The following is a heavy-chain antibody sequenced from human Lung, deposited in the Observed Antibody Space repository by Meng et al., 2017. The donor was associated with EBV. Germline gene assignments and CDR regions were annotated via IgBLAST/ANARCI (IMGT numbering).Heavy chain of an antibody. J-gene: IGHJ4*02. D-gene: IGHD6-13*01. V-gene: IGHV4-4*02. Sequence: QVQLQEPGPGLGKPSGPLSLTCAVSGGSISSSNWWSWVRQPPGKGLEWIGYIYYSGSTNYNPSLKSRVTISVDKSKNQFSLKLSSVTAADTAVYYCARARSIAAAVIDYWGQGTLVTVSS. CDR3: ARARSIAAAVIDY. CDR2: IYYSGST. CDR1: GGSISSSNW.